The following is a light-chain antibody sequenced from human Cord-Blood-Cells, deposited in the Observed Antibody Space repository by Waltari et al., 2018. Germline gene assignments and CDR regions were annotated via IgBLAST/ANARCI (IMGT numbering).Light chain of an antibody. Sequence: QSALTPPAPLSGSPGQSIPIPSTGASRYGAGYNDISWYQQHPGRAPKLMIYEVSNRPSGVSNRFSGSKSGNTASLTISGRQAEDEADYYCSSYTSSSTDVFGTGTKVTVL. J-gene: IGLJ1*01. CDR2: EVS. CDR1: SRYGAGYND. CDR3: SSYTSSSTDV. V-gene: IGLV2-14*01.